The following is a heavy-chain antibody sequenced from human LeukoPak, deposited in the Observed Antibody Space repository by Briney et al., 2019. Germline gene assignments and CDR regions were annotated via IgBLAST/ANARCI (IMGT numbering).Heavy chain of an antibody. V-gene: IGHV4-39*01. J-gene: IGHJ4*02. D-gene: IGHD6-13*01. CDR3: ARHKGLNHLVPMDY. Sequence: SETLSLTCTVSGGSISSGGDYWSWIRQHPGKGLEWIGSIYYSGSTYYNPSLKSRVTISVDTSKNQFSLKLTSVTAADTAVYYCARHKGLNHLVPMDYWGQGTLVTVSS. CDR2: IYYSGST. CDR1: GGSISSGGDY.